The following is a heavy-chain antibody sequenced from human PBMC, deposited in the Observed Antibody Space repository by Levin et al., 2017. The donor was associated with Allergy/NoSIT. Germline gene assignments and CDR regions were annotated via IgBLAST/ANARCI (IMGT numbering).Heavy chain of an antibody. CDR1: GYTFTSYG. J-gene: IGHJ4*02. CDR3: ARDGYEGYCSSTSCYTLEDY. CDR2: ISAYNGNT. V-gene: IGHV1-18*01. D-gene: IGHD2-2*02. Sequence: GASVKVSCKASGYTFTSYGISWVRQAPGQGLEWMGWISAYNGNTNYAQKLQGRVTMTTDTSTSTAYMELRSLRSDDTAVYYCARDGYEGYCSSTSCYTLEDYWGQGTLVTVSS.